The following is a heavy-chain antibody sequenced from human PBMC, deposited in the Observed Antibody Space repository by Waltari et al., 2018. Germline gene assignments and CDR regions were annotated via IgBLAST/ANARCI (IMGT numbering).Heavy chain of an antibody. Sequence: QVQLMESGGGVVQPGGSLRLSCAAFGFPFSNYGMHWVRQAPGKGLEWVAIIWYDGNNKYYADSVKGRFTISRDNSENTVSLQMNSLRAEDTAVYYCARDQAYFDYWGQGTLVTVSS. CDR3: ARDQAYFDY. CDR1: GFPFSNYG. V-gene: IGHV3-33*01. D-gene: IGHD3-16*01. J-gene: IGHJ4*02. CDR2: IWYDGNNK.